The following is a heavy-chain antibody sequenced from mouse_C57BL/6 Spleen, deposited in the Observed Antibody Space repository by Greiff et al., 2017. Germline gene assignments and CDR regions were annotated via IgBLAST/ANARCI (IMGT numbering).Heavy chain of an antibody. Sequence: VQLKQSGPELVKPGASVKISCKASGYSFTGYYMNWVKQSPDKSLEWIGEINPSTGGTTYNQTFKAKATLTVDKSSSTAYMQLKSLTSEDSAVYYCARGCAKVPVCCDYWGQGTTLTVSS. V-gene: IGHV1-42*01. CDR2: INPSTGGT. CDR3: ARGCAKVPVCCDY. D-gene: IGHD1-3*01. J-gene: IGHJ2*01. CDR1: GYSFTGYY.